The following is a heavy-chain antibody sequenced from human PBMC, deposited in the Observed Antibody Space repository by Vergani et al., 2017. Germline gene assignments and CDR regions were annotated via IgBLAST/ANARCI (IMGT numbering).Heavy chain of an antibody. V-gene: IGHV3-74*02. CDR3: ARATTSYYYDAGDY. D-gene: IGHD3-22*01. CDR2: INSDGDST. Sequence: EVQPVESGGGLVQPGGSLRLSCTASGFTFSNYWMQWVRQAPGKGLMWVSRINSDGDSTSYADSVKGRFTISRDNSKNTLYLQMNSLRGEDTAVYYCARATTSYYYDAGDYWGQGTLVTVSS. J-gene: IGHJ4*02. CDR1: GFTFSNYW.